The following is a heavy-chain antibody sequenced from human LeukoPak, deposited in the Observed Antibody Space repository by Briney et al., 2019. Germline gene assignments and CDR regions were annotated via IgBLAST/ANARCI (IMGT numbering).Heavy chain of an antibody. CDR2: IIPIFGTA. J-gene: IGHJ4*02. Sequence: SVKVSCKASGGTFSSYAISWVRQAPGQGLEWMGRIIPIFGTANYAQKFQGRVTITTDESTSPAYMELSSLRSEDTAVYYCARSSPYGDYLFDYWGQGTLVTVSS. CDR1: GGTFSSYA. V-gene: IGHV1-69*05. CDR3: ARSSPYGDYLFDY. D-gene: IGHD4-17*01.